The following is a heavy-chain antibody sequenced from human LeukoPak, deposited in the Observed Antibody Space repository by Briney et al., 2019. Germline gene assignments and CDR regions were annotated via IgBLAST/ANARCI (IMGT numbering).Heavy chain of an antibody. Sequence: AAVKVSCKASGYTFTSYDISWVRQAPGQGLEWMGGISVYNGNTNYAQKLQGRVTMTTHTSTSTAYMELRSLRSGDTAVYYCANWAGTPAGYFSGPLDFWGQGTLVTVSS. V-gene: IGHV1-18*01. CDR3: ANWAGTPAGYFSGPLDF. CDR2: ISVYNGNT. D-gene: IGHD6-19*01. CDR1: GYTFTSYD. J-gene: IGHJ4*02.